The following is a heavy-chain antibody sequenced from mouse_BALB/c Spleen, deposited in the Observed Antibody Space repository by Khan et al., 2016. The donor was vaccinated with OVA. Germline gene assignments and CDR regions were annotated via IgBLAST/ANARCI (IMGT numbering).Heavy chain of an antibody. CDR1: DFSLSNYS. J-gene: IGHJ3*01. CDR3: ARRGYDYGRGALFAY. Sequence: QVQLKQSGPGLVQPSQSLSITCTVSDFSLSNYSLHWVRQSPGKGLEWLGIIWSAGSTDYNAAFISRLTISKDNSRRQVFFKMNSLQPNDTAVYYCARRGYDYGRGALFAYWGQGTLVTVSA. CDR2: IWSAGST. D-gene: IGHD2-4*01. V-gene: IGHV2-2*02.